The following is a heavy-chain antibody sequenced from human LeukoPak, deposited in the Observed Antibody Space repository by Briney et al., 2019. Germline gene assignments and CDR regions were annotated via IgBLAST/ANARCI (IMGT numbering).Heavy chain of an antibody. J-gene: IGHJ4*02. CDR2: ISSSSSYI. D-gene: IGHD5-18*01. Sequence: GGSLRLSCAASGFTFSSYSMNWVRQAPGKGLEWVSSISSSSSYIYYADSVKGRFTISRDNAKNSLYLQMNSLRAEDTAVYYCARAGYSYGYPDYWGQGTLVTVSS. CDR3: ARAGYSYGYPDY. V-gene: IGHV3-21*01. CDR1: GFTFSSYS.